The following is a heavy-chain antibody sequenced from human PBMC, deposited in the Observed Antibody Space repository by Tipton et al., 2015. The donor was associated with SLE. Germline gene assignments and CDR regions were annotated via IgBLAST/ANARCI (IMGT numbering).Heavy chain of an antibody. Sequence: TLSLTCSVSGVSMRSYYWSWIRLPPGKGLEWIGYIYTSGSTYYNPSLRGRVTISTDTSKNQLSLRLSSVTAADTAVYYCARGSTVVAPDSWGQGTLVTVSS. V-gene: IGHV4-4*08. J-gene: IGHJ5*01. CDR1: GVSMRSYY. D-gene: IGHD4-23*01. CDR2: IYTSGST. CDR3: ARGSTVVAPDS.